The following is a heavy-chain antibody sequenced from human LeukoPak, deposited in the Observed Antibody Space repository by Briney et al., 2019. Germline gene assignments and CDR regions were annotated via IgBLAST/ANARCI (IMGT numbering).Heavy chain of an antibody. D-gene: IGHD3-22*01. CDR1: GFTFSNAW. CDR2: ISGSGGST. J-gene: IGHJ3*02. CDR3: AKDRPYDSSGYYYPDAFDI. Sequence: GGSLRLSCAASGFTFSNAWMSWVRQAPGKGLEWVSAISGSGGSTYYADSVKGRFTISRDNSKNTLYLQMNSLRAEDTAVYYCAKDRPYDSSGYYYPDAFDIWGQGTMVTVSS. V-gene: IGHV3-23*01.